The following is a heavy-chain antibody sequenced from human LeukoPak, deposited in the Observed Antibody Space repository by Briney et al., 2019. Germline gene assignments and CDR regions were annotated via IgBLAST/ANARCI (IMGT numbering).Heavy chain of an antibody. J-gene: IGHJ3*02. CDR2: IYYSGST. CDR3: ARDLGGSYDDAFDI. Sequence: PSETLSLTCTVSGGSISSGDYYWSWIRQPPGKGLEWIRYIYYSGSTYYNPSLKSRVTISVDTSKNQFSLKLSSVTAADTAVYYCARDLGGSYDDAFDIWGQGTMVTVSS. D-gene: IGHD1-26*01. V-gene: IGHV4-30-4*02. CDR1: GGSISSGDYY.